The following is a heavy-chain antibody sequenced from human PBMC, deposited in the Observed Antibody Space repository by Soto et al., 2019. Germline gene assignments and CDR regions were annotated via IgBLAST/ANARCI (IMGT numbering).Heavy chain of an antibody. CDR3: TTRGDAYYGDFDS. CDR1: GVTLSDSA. Sequence: EVQLVESGGGLVQPGDSLKLSCAASGVTLSDSAVHWVRQASGKGLEWVGRIRSKANSYATAYGASVKGRFTISRDDSKNSACLPMNSLTTEDTVLYYCTTRGDAYYGDFDSWCQGTLVIVSS. D-gene: IGHD3-10*01. V-gene: IGHV3-73*01. J-gene: IGHJ4*02. CDR2: IRSKANSYAT.